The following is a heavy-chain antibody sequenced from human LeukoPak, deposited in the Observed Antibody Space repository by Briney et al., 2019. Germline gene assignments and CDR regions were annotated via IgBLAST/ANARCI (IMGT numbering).Heavy chain of an antibody. D-gene: IGHD6-25*01. CDR3: ARHENARSSSGLEY. CDR1: GGSISSIIYY. V-gene: IGHV4-39*01. Sequence: SETLSLTCTVSGGSISSIIYYWGWIRQPPGKGLEWIGSIYFSGKTYYNPSLESRITVSVDTSQNQFSLKLSSVTAADTAVYYCARHENARSSSGLEYWGQGTLVTVSS. J-gene: IGHJ4*02. CDR2: IYFSGKT.